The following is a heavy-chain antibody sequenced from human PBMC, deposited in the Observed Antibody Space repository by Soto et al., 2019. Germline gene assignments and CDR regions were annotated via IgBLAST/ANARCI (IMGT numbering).Heavy chain of an antibody. Sequence: GGSLRLSCAASGFTFSSYAMSWVRQAPGKGLEWVSAISGSGGSTYYADSVKGRFTISRDNSKNTLYLQMNSLRAEDTAVYYCAQELRGTVAANADWFDPWGHGTLVTVSS. CDR3: AQELRGTVAANADWFDP. V-gene: IGHV3-23*01. CDR2: ISGSGGST. J-gene: IGHJ5*02. D-gene: IGHD6-19*01. CDR1: GFTFSSYA.